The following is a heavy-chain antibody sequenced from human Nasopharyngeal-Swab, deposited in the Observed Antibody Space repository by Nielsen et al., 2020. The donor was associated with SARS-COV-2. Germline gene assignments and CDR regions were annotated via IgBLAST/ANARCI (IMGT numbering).Heavy chain of an antibody. D-gene: IGHD3-22*01. J-gene: IGHJ6*02. V-gene: IGHV3-30-3*01. CDR1: GFTFSSYA. Sequence: GGSLRLSCAASGFTFSSYAMHWVRQAPGKGLEWVAVISYDGSNKYYADSVKGRFTISRDNSKNTLCLQMNSLRAEDTAVYYCARDYYDSSGYSDYGMDVWGQGTTVTVSS. CDR2: ISYDGSNK. CDR3: ARDYYDSSGYSDYGMDV.